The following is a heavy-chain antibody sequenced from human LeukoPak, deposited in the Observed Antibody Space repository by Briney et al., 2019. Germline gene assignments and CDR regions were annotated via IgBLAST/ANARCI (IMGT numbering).Heavy chain of an antibody. CDR3: AKAPGDSSGYWEFDY. CDR2: ISGSGGST. CDR1: GFTFSSYA. D-gene: IGHD3-22*01. V-gene: IGHV3-23*01. J-gene: IGHJ4*02. Sequence: GGSLRLSCAASGFTFSSYAMSWVRQAPGKGLEWVSAISGSGGSTYYADSVKGRFTISRHNSKNTLYLQMNSLRAEDTAVYYCAKAPGDSSGYWEFDYWGQGTLVTVSS.